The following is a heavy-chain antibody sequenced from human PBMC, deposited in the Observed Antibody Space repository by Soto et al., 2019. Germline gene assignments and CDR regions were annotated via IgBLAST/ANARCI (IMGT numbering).Heavy chain of an antibody. D-gene: IGHD1-1*01. CDR3: ARHRNEHKIFDGVDV. Sequence: SETLSLTCTGSGGSITSTTFYWDWIRQSPGKGLEWIGSIYHRGSTFYGPSLKSVITLSLDTSRNEFYLKLTYVTVGDRAVYYCARHRNEHKIFDGVDVWGEGTKV. J-gene: IGHJ6*02. CDR1: GGSITSTTFY. CDR2: IYHRGST. V-gene: IGHV4-39*01.